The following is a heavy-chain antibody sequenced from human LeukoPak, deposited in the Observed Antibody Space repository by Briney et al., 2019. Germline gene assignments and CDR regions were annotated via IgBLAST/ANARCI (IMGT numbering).Heavy chain of an antibody. CDR2: ISGSGGST. J-gene: IGHJ4*02. Sequence: PGGSLRLSCAASGFTFSSYAMSWVRQAPGKGLEWVSVISGSGGSTYYADSVKGRFTISRDNSKNTLFLQMNSLRAEDTAVYHCEKDREYSSTWYYLGYWGQGTLVTVSS. V-gene: IGHV3-23*01. CDR3: EKDREYSSTWYYLGY. CDR1: GFTFSSYA. D-gene: IGHD6-13*01.